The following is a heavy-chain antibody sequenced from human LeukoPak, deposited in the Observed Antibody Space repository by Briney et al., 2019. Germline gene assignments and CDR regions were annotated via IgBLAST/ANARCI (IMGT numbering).Heavy chain of an antibody. CDR3: ARAITIFGVVIDYFVY. CDR2: IKQDGSEK. CDR1: GFTFSSYW. V-gene: IGHV3-7*01. D-gene: IGHD3-3*01. Sequence: GSLRLSCAASGFTFSSYWMSWVRQAPGKGLEWVANIKQDGSEKYYVDSVKGRFTISRDNAKNSLYLQMNSLRAEDTAVYYCARAITIFGVVIDYFVYWGQGTLVTVSS. J-gene: IGHJ4*02.